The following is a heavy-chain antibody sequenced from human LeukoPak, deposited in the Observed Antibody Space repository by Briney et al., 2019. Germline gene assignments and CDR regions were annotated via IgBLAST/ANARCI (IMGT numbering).Heavy chain of an antibody. D-gene: IGHD2-2*01. J-gene: IGHJ4*02. CDR1: GFTFSNYG. CDR3: ARDRWSSTSYNDY. CDR2: IWYDGNNK. Sequence: PGGSLRLSCAASGFTFSNYGMHWVRQAPGKGLEWVAVIWYDGNNKYYGDSVKARFTISRDNSKNTLYLQMNSLRAEDTAVYYCARDRWSSTSYNDYWGQGTLVTVPS. V-gene: IGHV3-33*01.